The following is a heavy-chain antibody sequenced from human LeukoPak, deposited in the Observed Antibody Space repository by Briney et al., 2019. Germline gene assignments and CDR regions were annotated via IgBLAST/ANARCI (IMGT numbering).Heavy chain of an antibody. J-gene: IGHJ6*02. CDR2: ISGSGGST. CDR3: ARSITGIIPMRYYYYGMDV. D-gene: IGHD1-20*01. CDR1: GFTFSSYA. V-gene: IGHV3-23*01. Sequence: PGGSLRLSCAASGFTFSSYAMSWVRQAPGKGLKWVSAISGSGGSTYYADSVKGRFTISRDNSKNTLYLQMNSLRAEDTAVYYCARSITGIIPMRYYYYGMDVWGQGTTVTVSS.